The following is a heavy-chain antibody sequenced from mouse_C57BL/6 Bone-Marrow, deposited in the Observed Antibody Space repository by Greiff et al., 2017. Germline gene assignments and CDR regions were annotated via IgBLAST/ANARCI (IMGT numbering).Heavy chain of an antibody. CDR3: TPGYGSSPGYY. Sequence: VQLQQSGTVLARPGASVKMSCKTSGYTFTSYWMHWVKQRPGQGLEWIGAIYPGNSDTSYNQKFKGKAKLTAVTSASTAYMEISSLTNEDSAVYYCTPGYGSSPGYYWGQGTTLTVSS. J-gene: IGHJ2*01. D-gene: IGHD1-1*01. V-gene: IGHV1-5*01. CDR2: IYPGNSDT. CDR1: GYTFTSYW.